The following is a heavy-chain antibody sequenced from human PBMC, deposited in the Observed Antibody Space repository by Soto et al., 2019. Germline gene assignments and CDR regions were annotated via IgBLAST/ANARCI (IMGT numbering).Heavy chain of an antibody. V-gene: IGHV3-21*01. CDR3: ARDLILEPHAQYFDY. D-gene: IGHD1-1*01. J-gene: IGHJ4*02. Sequence: EVQLVESGGGLVKPGGSLRLSCAASGFTFSSYSMNWVRQAPGKGLEWVSSISSSSSYIYYADSVKGRFTISRDNAKNSLYLQMNSLRAEDTAVYYCARDLILEPHAQYFDYWGQGTLVTVSS. CDR1: GFTFSSYS. CDR2: ISSSSSYI.